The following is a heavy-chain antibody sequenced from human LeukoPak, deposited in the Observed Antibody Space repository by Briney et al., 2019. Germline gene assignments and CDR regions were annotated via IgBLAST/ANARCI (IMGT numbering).Heavy chain of an antibody. Sequence: SVKVSCKASGDTFSSYAFSWVRQAPGQGLEWMGRIIPTLGIANYAQKFQGRVTITADKSTSTAYMELSSLRFEDTAVYYCARANWGIIGAGRYYYYGMDVWGQGTTVTVSS. J-gene: IGHJ6*02. CDR1: GDTFSSYA. CDR3: ARANWGIIGAGRYYYYGMDV. CDR2: IIPTLGIA. D-gene: IGHD6-19*01. V-gene: IGHV1-69*04.